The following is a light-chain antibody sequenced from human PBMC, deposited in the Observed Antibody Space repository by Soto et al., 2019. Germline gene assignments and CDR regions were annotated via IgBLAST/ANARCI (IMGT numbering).Light chain of an antibody. CDR3: QQANSFPLT. CDR1: QSVDIN. CDR2: GAS. Sequence: EIVLTQSPSTLSGSPGERVTLSWVASQSVDINLAWYQQKPGQAPRLLIYGASTRATDMPGRFSGRGSGTEFNLTISSLQTEDFATYYCQQANSFPLTFGGGTKVDIK. V-gene: IGKV3-15*01. J-gene: IGKJ4*01.